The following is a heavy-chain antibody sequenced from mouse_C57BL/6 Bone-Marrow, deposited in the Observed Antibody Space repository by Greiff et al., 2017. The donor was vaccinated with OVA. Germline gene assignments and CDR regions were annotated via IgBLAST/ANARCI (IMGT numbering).Heavy chain of an antibody. CDR2: IDPSDSYT. V-gene: IGHV1-59*01. CDR1: GYTFTSYW. CDR3: ATGNYDSDWYFDV. Sequence: QVHVKQPGAELVRPGTSVKLSCKASGYTFTSYWMHWVKQRPGQGLEWIGVIDPSDSYTNYNQKFKGKATLTVDTSSSTAYMQLSSLTSEDSAVYYCATGNYDSDWYFDVWGTGTTVTVSS. D-gene: IGHD2-4*01. J-gene: IGHJ1*03.